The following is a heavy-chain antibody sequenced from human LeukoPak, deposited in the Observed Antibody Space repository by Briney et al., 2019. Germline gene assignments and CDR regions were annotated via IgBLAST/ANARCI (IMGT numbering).Heavy chain of an antibody. Sequence: GGSLRLSCAASGFTFSSYAMHWVRQAPGKGLEWVAVISYDGSNKYYADSVKGRFTISRDNSKNTLYLQMNSLRAEDTAVYYCARDLNYYGSGSPDYWGQGTLVTVSS. CDR3: ARDLNYYGSGSPDY. CDR1: GFTFSSYA. CDR2: ISYDGSNK. J-gene: IGHJ4*02. D-gene: IGHD3-10*01. V-gene: IGHV3-30-3*01.